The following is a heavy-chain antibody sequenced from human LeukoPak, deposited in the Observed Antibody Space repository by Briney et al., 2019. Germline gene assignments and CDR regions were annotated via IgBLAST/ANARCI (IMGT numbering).Heavy chain of an antibody. Sequence: GGSLRPSCAASGFTFSSYAMHWVRQAPGKGLEWVAVISYDGSNKYYADSVKGRFTISRDNSKNTLYLQMNSLRAEDTAVYYCARDTLPFHYDSSGYYGYWGQGTLVTVSS. CDR1: GFTFSSYA. V-gene: IGHV3-30-3*01. J-gene: IGHJ4*02. CDR2: ISYDGSNK. CDR3: ARDTLPFHYDSSGYYGY. D-gene: IGHD3-22*01.